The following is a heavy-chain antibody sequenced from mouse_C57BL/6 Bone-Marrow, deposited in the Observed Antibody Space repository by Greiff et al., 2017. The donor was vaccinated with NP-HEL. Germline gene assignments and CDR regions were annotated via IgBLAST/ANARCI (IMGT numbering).Heavy chain of an antibody. Sequence: EVKLVESGAGLVQPGSSMKLSCTASGFTFSDYYMAWVSQVPEKGLEWVANINHDGSSTYYLDSLKSRFILSRDTSSNILYLQMSSLTSEDTAPYYCASDGAYDYYCWYFDVWGTGTTVTVSS. CDR2: INHDGSST. CDR1: GFTFSDYY. V-gene: IGHV5-16*01. CDR3: ASDGAYDYYCWYFDV. J-gene: IGHJ1*03. D-gene: IGHD2-4*01.